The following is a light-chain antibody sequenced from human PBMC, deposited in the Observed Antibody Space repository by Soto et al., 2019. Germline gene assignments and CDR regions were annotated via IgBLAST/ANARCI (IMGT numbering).Light chain of an antibody. V-gene: IGKV3-15*01. J-gene: IGKJ3*01. Sequence: EIVMTQSPATLSVSPGEGATLSCRASQSVSSNLAWYQQKPGQAPRLLIYGESTRASGIPARFSGSGSGTEFTLTISGLQSEDSALYYCQHYNSWPTFGPGTKVDVK. CDR2: GES. CDR1: QSVSSN. CDR3: QHYNSWPT.